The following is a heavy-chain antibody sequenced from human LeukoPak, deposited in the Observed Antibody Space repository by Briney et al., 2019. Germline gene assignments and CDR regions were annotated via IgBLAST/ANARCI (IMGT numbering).Heavy chain of an antibody. CDR3: ARAVVVRAFDI. CDR1: GFTFSSYA. J-gene: IGHJ3*02. CDR2: ISSNGGST. V-gene: IGHV3-64*01. D-gene: IGHD2-15*01. Sequence: PGGSLRLSCAASGFTFSSYAMHWVHQAPGKGLEYVSAISSNGGSTYYANSVKGRFTISRDNSKNTLYLQMGSLRAEDMAVCYCARAVVVRAFDIWGQGTMVTVSS.